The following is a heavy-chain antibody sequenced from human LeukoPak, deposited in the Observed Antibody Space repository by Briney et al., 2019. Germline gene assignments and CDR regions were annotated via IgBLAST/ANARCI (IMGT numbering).Heavy chain of an antibody. CDR2: IIPILGLV. CDR3: ARGEIRYPRTTAFDI. D-gene: IGHD3-9*01. V-gene: IGHV1-69*04. CDR1: GATFSSYA. J-gene: IGHJ3*02. Sequence: SVKLSCKASGATFSSYAISLVRQAPGQGLEWMGRIIPILGLVNYAQKFQGRVTIIADKSTNTAYMDLSSLRSEDTAVYYCARGEIRYPRTTAFDIWGQGTMVTVSS.